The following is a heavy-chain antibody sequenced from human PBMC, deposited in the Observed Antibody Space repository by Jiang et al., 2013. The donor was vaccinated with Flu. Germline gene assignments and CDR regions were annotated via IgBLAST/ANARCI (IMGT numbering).Heavy chain of an antibody. CDR3: ATYDFWSGYYTY. CDR2: IYYSGST. V-gene: IGHV4-59*01. J-gene: IGHJ4*02. CDR1: GGSISSYY. D-gene: IGHD3-3*01. Sequence: PGLVKPSETLSLTCTVSGGSISSYYWSWIRQPPGKGLEWIGYIYYSGSTNYNPSLKSRVTISVDTSKNQFSLKLSSVTAADTAVYYCATYDFWSGYYTYWGQGTLVTVSS.